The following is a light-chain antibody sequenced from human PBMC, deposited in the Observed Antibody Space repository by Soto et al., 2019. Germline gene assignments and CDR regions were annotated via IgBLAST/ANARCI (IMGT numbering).Light chain of an antibody. CDR2: DAS. CDR1: QSVSSS. Sequence: EIVLTQSPATLSLSPGERATLSCRASQSVSSSLAWYQQRPGQAPRLLIYDASNRATGIPARFSGSGSGTDFTLTISSLEPEDFAVYYCQRRSSFTFGGGTKVEIK. CDR3: QRRSSFT. V-gene: IGKV3-11*01. J-gene: IGKJ4*01.